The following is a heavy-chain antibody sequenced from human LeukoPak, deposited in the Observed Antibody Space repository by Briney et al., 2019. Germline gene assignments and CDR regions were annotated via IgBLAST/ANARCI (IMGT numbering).Heavy chain of an antibody. CDR2: INPNSGGT. V-gene: IGHV1-2*02. Sequence: ASVKVSCKASGYTFTGYYMHWVRQAPGQGLEWMGWINPNSGGTNYAQKVQGRVTMTRDTSISTAYMELSRLRSDDTAVYYCARDDILTGAYYFDYWGPGTLVTVSS. D-gene: IGHD3-9*01. J-gene: IGHJ4*02. CDR1: GYTFTGYY. CDR3: ARDDILTGAYYFDY.